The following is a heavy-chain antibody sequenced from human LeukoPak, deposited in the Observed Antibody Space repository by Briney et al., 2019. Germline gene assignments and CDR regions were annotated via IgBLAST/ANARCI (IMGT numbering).Heavy chain of an antibody. CDR1: GCTFTSYG. CDR3: ARDQGPNYDILTGAIIGPDAFDI. V-gene: IGHV1-18*01. D-gene: IGHD3-9*01. Sequence: ASVKVSCKASGCTFTSYGISWVRQAPGQGLEWMGWISAYNGNTNYAQKLQGRVTMTTDTSTSTAYMELRSLRSDDTAVYYCARDQGPNYDILTGAIIGPDAFDIWGQGTMVTVSS. J-gene: IGHJ3*02. CDR2: ISAYNGNT.